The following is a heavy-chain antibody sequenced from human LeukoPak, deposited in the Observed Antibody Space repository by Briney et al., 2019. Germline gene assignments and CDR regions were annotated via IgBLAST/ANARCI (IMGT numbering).Heavy chain of an antibody. J-gene: IGHJ4*02. D-gene: IGHD2-15*01. CDR3: ARLSSGMVAATYYFDY. Sequence: GESLKIPCKGSGYSFTSYWIGWVRHMPGKGLEWMGIIYHGDSDTRYSPSFQGQVTLSADKSISTAYLQWSSLKASDTAMYYCARLSSGMVAATYYFDYWGQGTLVTVSS. CDR2: IYHGDSDT. V-gene: IGHV5-51*01. CDR1: GYSFTSYW.